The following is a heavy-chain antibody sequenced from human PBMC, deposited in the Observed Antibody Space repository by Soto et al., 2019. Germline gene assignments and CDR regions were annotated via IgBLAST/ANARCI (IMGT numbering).Heavy chain of an antibody. J-gene: IGHJ4*02. V-gene: IGHV1-24*01. CDR1: GYSLTELS. CDR3: ATGLPHLVNLYSFDL. Sequence: QVQLVQSGAEVRKPGASVKVSCKVSGYSLTELSIHWVRQAPGKGPEWMGGFDPEDGEIKFAQNFQGRVTMTEDTPTDTAYMELRSLRSEDTAIYYCATGLPHLVNLYSFDLWGQGTLVTVSS. D-gene: IGHD2-15*01. CDR2: FDPEDGEI.